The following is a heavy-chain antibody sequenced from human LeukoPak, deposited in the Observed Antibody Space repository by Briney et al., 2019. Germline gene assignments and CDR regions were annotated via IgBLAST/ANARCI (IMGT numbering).Heavy chain of an antibody. CDR3: AKGSLAGGTCYTAVDC. J-gene: IGHJ4*02. D-gene: IGHD2-15*01. CDR2: ITGSAGTT. CDR1: GFTFSSYG. Sequence: PGGSLRLSCAASGFTFSSYGMHWVRQAPGKGLEWVSVITGSAGTTHYADSVKGRFTISRDNSKNTLYLQMNSLRAEDTAVYYCAKGSLAGGTCYTAVDCWGQGTLVTVSS. V-gene: IGHV3-23*01.